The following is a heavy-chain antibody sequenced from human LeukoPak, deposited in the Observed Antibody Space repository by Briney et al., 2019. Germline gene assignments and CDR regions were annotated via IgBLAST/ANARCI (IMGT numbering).Heavy chain of an antibody. CDR2: IYYSGST. J-gene: IGHJ2*01. V-gene: IGHV4-59*08. D-gene: IGHD5-12*01. Sequence: SETLSLTCTVSGGFISSYYWSWLRQPPGKGLEWIGYIYYSGSTSYNPSLKSRVTMSADTSKNQFSLRLSAVTAADTAVNYCARRGAYSGTDLAWYFDLWGRGTLVTVSS. CDR1: GGFISSYY. CDR3: ARRGAYSGTDLAWYFDL.